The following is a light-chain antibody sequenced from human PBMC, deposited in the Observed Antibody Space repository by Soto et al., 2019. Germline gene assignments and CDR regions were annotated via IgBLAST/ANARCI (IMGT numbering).Light chain of an antibody. CDR2: QDN. V-gene: IGLV3-1*01. J-gene: IGLJ1*01. CDR1: KLGNKY. CDR3: QAWDGTTAV. Sequence: SYELTQPPSVSLSPGQTAGITCSGDKLGNKYTSWYQQKPGQSPVLVISQDNKRPSGVPERFSGSNSGNTATLTIGGTQAMDEADYYCQAWDGTTAVFGTGTKLTVL.